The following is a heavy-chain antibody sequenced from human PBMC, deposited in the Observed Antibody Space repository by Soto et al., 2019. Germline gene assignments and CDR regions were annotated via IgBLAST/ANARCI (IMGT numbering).Heavy chain of an antibody. CDR2: ISSTGDLI. J-gene: IGHJ4*02. V-gene: IGHV3-48*02. Sequence: GGSLRLSCTASGFTVSDYSVNWVRQAPGKGLEWISYISSTGDLILYADSAKGRFTIARDIAKNSMYLQMDSLRDEDSAVYYCATWAIAVGGEGFWGQGTLVTVSS. D-gene: IGHD2-21*01. CDR3: ATWAIAVGGEGF. CDR1: GFTVSDYS.